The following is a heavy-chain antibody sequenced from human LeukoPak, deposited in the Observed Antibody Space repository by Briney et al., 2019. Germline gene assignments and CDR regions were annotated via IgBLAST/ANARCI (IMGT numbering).Heavy chain of an antibody. CDR1: GYIFTSYG. J-gene: IGHJ4*02. CDR3: ARGPTYYDFWSGYYTEYYFDY. D-gene: IGHD3-3*01. Sequence: ASVKVSCKASGYIFTSYGISWVRQAPGQGLEWMGWISAYNGNTNYAQKLQGRVTMTTDTSTSTAYMELRSLRSDDTAVYYCARGPTYYDFWSGYYTEYYFDYWGQGTLVTVSS. V-gene: IGHV1-18*01. CDR2: ISAYNGNT.